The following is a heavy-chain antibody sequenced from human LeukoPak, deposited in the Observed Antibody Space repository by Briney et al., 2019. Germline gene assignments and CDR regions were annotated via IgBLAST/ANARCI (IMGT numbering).Heavy chain of an antibody. Sequence: GGSLRLSCAASGFSFSTYSMNWVRQAPGKGLEWVSSISSSRSYIYYADSVKGRFTISRDNAKNSLYLQMNSLRAEDTAVYYCAELGITMIGGVWGKGTTVTISS. CDR2: ISSSRSYI. CDR1: GFSFSTYS. CDR3: AELGITMIGGV. J-gene: IGHJ6*04. V-gene: IGHV3-21*01. D-gene: IGHD3-10*02.